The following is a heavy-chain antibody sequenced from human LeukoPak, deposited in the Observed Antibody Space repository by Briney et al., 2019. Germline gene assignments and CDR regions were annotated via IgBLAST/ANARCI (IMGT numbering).Heavy chain of an antibody. CDR1: GGSISSYY. Sequence: SETLSLTCTVSGGSISSYYWSWIRQPPGKGLEWIGNIHHSGSTYYNPSLKSRVTISVDTSKNQLSLKLSSVTAADTAVYYCARDKSFYDPEILWFGEPTYYYYYYGMDVWGQGTTVTVSS. J-gene: IGHJ6*02. D-gene: IGHD3-10*01. V-gene: IGHV4-59*01. CDR3: ARDKSFYDPEILWFGEPTYYYYYYGMDV. CDR2: IHHSGST.